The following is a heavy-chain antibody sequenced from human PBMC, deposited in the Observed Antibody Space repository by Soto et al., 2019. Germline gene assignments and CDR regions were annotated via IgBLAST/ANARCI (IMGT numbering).Heavy chain of an antibody. V-gene: IGHV1-69*12. CDR1: GGTLSNYG. CDR2: IIPVFGTA. J-gene: IGHJ6*02. CDR3: SRGDATKIVVTTYYAMDV. D-gene: IGHD4-17*01. Sequence: QVQLVQSGAEVKKPGSSVRVSCKASGGTLSNYGISWVRQAPGQGLEWMGGIIPVFGTANYAQKFQGRVTITADESKSTVYMDVTSRRSEDTAVYYCSRGDATKIVVTTYYAMDVWGQGTTVSVSS.